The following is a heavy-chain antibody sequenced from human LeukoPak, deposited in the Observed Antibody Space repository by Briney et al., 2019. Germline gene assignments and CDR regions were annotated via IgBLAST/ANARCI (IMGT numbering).Heavy chain of an antibody. V-gene: IGHV3-74*01. Sequence: QPGGSLRLSCVASGFTFSSHWMHWVRQVPGKGLMWVSRINGDGSRIHCADSVKDRFTISRDNAKNTLYLQMNSLRGDDTAIYYCARDALGGRTKFDSWGQGSLVTVSS. CDR2: INGDGSRI. CDR1: GFTFSSHW. D-gene: IGHD3-16*01. J-gene: IGHJ4*02. CDR3: ARDALGGRTKFDS.